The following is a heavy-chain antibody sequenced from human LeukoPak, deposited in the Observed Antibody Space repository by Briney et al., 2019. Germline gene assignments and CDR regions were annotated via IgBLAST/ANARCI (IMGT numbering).Heavy chain of an antibody. J-gene: IGHJ2*01. Sequence: GGSLRLSCAASGFTFSSYEMNWVRQAPGKGLEWVSAISGSGGSTYYADSVKGRFTISGDNSKNTLYLQMNSLRAEDTAVYYCAKDRGTFYWYFDLWGRGTLVTVSS. V-gene: IGHV3-23*01. CDR3: AKDRGTFYWYFDL. CDR2: ISGSGGST. CDR1: GFTFSSYE. D-gene: IGHD1-1*01.